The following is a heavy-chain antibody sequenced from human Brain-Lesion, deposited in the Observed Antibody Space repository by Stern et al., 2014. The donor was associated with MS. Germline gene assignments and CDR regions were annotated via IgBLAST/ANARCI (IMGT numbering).Heavy chain of an antibody. CDR2: IFYTGST. CDR1: GGSIGRSSYY. Sequence: QVQLVQSGPGLVKPSETLSLTCTVSGGSIGRSSYYWGWIRQPPGKGLEWIGNIFYTGSTFYDPSLKSRVTIPGDTSNNHSPLSLTSVTAADTAVYYCARGAGVFDSWGQGTLVTVSP. J-gene: IGHJ4*02. D-gene: IGHD6-19*01. V-gene: IGHV4-39*02. CDR3: ARGAGVFDS.